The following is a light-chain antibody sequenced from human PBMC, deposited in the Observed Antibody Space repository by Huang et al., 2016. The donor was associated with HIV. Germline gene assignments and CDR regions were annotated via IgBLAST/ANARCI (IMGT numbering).Light chain of an antibody. V-gene: IGKV3-15*01. CDR1: QSVGSN. CDR2: DAA. CDR3: QHYNGWPEI. Sequence: IVMTQSPVTLSVSPGERVTLSCRASQSVGSNLAWYQHKPGQAPRLRIYDAATRATGTAVRFSGSGSGTEFTLTISSLQSEDFAIYYCQHYNGWPEIFGRGTKLEIK. J-gene: IGKJ2*01.